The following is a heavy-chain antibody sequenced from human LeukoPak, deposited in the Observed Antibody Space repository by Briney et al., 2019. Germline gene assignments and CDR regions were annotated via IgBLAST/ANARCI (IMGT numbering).Heavy chain of an antibody. V-gene: IGHV4-39*02. D-gene: IGHD2-2*01. CDR3: ARGGRNQLLINWFDP. Sequence: ETLSLTCTVSGGSISSSSYYWGWIRQPPGKGLEWIGSFYYSGNTYYNPSLKSRVIISVDTSKNQFSLKLSSVTAADVAVYYCARGGRNQLLINWFDPWGQGTLVTVSS. CDR1: GGSISSSSYY. J-gene: IGHJ5*02. CDR2: FYYSGNT.